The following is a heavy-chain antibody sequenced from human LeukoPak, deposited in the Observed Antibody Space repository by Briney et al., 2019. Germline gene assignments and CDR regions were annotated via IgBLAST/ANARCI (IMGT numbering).Heavy chain of an antibody. CDR3: ARRIWYHDILTAYNI. J-gene: IGHJ4*02. D-gene: IGHD3-9*01. CDR2: INHSGST. V-gene: IGHV4-34*01. Sequence: PSETLSLTCAVYSGSFSGYYWSWIRQPPGKGLEWIGEINHSGSTNYNPSLKSRVTISVDTSKNQFSLNLSSVTAADTAVYYCARRIWYHDILTAYNIWGQGTPVTVSS. CDR1: SGSFSGYY.